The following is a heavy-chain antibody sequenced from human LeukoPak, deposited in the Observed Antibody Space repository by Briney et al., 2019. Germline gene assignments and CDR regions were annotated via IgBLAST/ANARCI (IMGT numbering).Heavy chain of an antibody. J-gene: IGHJ3*01. CDR2: ISWNSGSI. CDR3: AKGTTVTSAFGF. V-gene: IGHV3-9*01. Sequence: PGGSLRLSCAASGFTFDDYAMHWVRQAPGKGLEWVSGISWNSGSIGYADSVKGRFTISRDNAKNSLYLQMNSLRAEDTALYYCAKGTTVTSAFGFWGQETMVTVSS. CDR1: GFTFDDYA. D-gene: IGHD4-17*01.